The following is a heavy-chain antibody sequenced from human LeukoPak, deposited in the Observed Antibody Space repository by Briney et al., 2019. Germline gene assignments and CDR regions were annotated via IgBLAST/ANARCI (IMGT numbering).Heavy chain of an antibody. CDR2: IYHSGST. J-gene: IGHJ4*02. Sequence: NASETLSLTCAVSGGSISSGGYSWSWIRQPPGKGLEWIGYIYHSGSTYYNPSLKSRVTISVDRSKNQFSLKLSSVTAADTAGYYCARYYYGSGSHSFDYWGQGTLVTVSS. D-gene: IGHD3-10*01. CDR3: ARYYYGSGSHSFDY. CDR1: GGSISSGGYS. V-gene: IGHV4-30-2*01.